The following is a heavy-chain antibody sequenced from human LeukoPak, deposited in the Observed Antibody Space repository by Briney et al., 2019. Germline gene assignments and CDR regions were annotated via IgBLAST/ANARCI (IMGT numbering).Heavy chain of an antibody. CDR2: IYYSGST. D-gene: IGHD3-22*01. CDR3: ARILDSSGYYRFDY. J-gene: IGHJ4*02. CDR1: GGSISSHY. V-gene: IGHV4-59*11. Sequence: SETLSLTCTVSGGSISSHYWSWIRQPPGKGLEWIGYIYYSGSTNDNPSLKSRVTISVDTSKNQFSPKLSSVTAADTAVYYCARILDSSGYYRFDYWGQGTLVTVSS.